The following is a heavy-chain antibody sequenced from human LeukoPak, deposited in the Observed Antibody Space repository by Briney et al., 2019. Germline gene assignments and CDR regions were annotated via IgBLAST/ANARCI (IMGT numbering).Heavy chain of an antibody. CDR3: ARATVTTGFYYYYYREV. CDR2: IYYSGSS. V-gene: IGHV4-39*07. CDR1: GGSISSSSSY. D-gene: IGHD4-17*01. J-gene: IGHJ6*03. Sequence: SETLSLTCSVSGGSISSSSSYWGWIRQPPGKGLEWIGSIYYSGSSFDNPALKSRVTISVDKSKNQFSLKLSSVTAADTAVYYCARATVTTGFYYYYYREVGAKGPTVTVS.